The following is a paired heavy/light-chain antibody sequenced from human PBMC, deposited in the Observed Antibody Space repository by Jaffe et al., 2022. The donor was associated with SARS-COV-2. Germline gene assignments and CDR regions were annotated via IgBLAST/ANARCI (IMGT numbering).Heavy chain of an antibody. CDR3: ARDPGEAARSGYYYYGMDV. CDR2: IIPIFGTA. Sequence: QVQLVQSGAEVKKPGSSVKVSCKASGGTFSSYAISWVRQAPGQGLEWMGGIIPIFGTANYAQKFQGRVTITADESTSTAYMELSSLRSEDTAVYYCARDPGEAARSGYYYYGMDVWGQGTTVTVSS. CDR1: GGTFSSYA. D-gene: IGHD3-3*01. V-gene: IGHV1-69*01. J-gene: IGHJ6*02.
Light chain of an antibody. V-gene: IGLV2-14*01. CDR3: SSYTSSSFWV. CDR1: SSDVGGYNY. J-gene: IGLJ3*02. Sequence: QSALTQPASVSGSPGQSITISCTGTSSDVGGYNYVSWYQQHPGKAPKLMIYEVSNRPSGVPDRFSGSKSGNTASLTISGLQAEDEADYYCSSYTSSSFWVFGGGTKLTVL. CDR2: EVS.